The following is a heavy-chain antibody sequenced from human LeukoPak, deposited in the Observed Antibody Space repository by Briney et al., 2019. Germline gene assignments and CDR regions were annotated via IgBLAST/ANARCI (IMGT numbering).Heavy chain of an antibody. V-gene: IGHV4-59*08. CDR2: IYYSGST. J-gene: IGHJ6*02. D-gene: IGHD3-22*01. Sequence: SETLSLTCTVSGGSISSYYWSWIRQPPGKGLEWIGYIYYSGSTNYNLSLKSRVTISVDTSKNQFSLKLSSVTAADTAVYYCARQYYYDSSGYYYYYYYGMDVWGQGTTVTVSS. CDR3: ARQYYYDSSGYYYYYYYGMDV. CDR1: GGSISSYY.